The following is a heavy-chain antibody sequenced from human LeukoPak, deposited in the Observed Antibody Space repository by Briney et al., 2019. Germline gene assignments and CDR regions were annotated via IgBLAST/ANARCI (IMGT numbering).Heavy chain of an antibody. V-gene: IGHV1-2*02. D-gene: IGHD4-11*01. CDR1: GYTFNGFY. J-gene: IGHJ4*02. CDR3: ARWMATVTTPDY. Sequence: ASVRVSCKASGYTFNGFYLHWVRQAPGQGLEWMGWINPNSGGTNYAQKFQGRVTMTRDTSISTAYMELSRLRSDDTAVYYCARWMATVTTPDYWGQGTLVTVSS. CDR2: INPNSGGT.